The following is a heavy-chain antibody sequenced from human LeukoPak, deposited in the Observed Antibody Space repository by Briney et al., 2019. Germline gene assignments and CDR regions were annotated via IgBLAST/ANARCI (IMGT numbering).Heavy chain of an antibody. D-gene: IGHD1/OR15-1a*01. CDR1: GGSVSSGGYY. CDR3: ATAAQNWNNAPYFAF. Sequence: PSQTLSLTCTVSGGSVSSGGYYWSWLRQHPGEGLEWIGYIYYSGTTYYNPSLNSLLTISLDTTKNQFSLKLTPVTAADTAVYYCATAAQNWNNAPYFAFWGQETLVTVSS. V-gene: IGHV4-31*01. J-gene: IGHJ4*02. CDR2: IYYSGTT.